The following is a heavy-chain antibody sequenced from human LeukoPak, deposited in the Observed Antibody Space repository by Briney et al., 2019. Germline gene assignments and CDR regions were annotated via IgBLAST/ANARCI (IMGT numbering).Heavy chain of an antibody. V-gene: IGHV1-24*01. CDR1: GYTLTELS. J-gene: IGHJ3*02. Sequence: ASVKVSCKVSGYTLTELSMHWVRQAPGKGLEWMGGFDPEDGETIYAQKFQGRVTMIEDTSTDTAYMELSSLRSEDTAVYFCATDKGGPGTTFHDPFDNWGQGTMVTVSS. D-gene: IGHD1-7*01. CDR2: FDPEDGET. CDR3: ATDKGGPGTTFHDPFDN.